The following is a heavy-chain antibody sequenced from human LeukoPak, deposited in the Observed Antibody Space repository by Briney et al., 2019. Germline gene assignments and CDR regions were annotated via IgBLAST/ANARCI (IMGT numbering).Heavy chain of an antibody. CDR3: ARRFNSVWYFDY. CDR2: IYYSGST. CDR1: GGSISSYY. Sequence: SETLSLTCTVSGGSISSYYWSWIRQPPGKGLEWIGYIYYSGSTNYNPSLKSRVTISVDTSKNQFSLRLNSVTAADTAVYFCARRFNSVWYFDYWGQGTLVTVSS. V-gene: IGHV4-59*08. D-gene: IGHD6-19*01. J-gene: IGHJ4*02.